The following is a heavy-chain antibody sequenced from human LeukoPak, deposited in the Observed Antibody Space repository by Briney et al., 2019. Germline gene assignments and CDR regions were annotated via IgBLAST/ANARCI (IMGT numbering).Heavy chain of an antibody. D-gene: IGHD3-22*01. CDR2: IYTSGST. CDR1: GGSISSGGYY. CDR3: ARDSDSSGYYLSYYYYYMDV. J-gene: IGHJ6*03. V-gene: IGHV4-61*02. Sequence: SQTLSLTCTVSGGSISSGGYYWSWIRQPAGKGLEWIGRIYTSGSTNYNPSLKSRVTISVDTSKNQFSLKLSSVTAADTAVYYCARDSDSSGYYLSYYYYYMDVWGKGTTVTVSS.